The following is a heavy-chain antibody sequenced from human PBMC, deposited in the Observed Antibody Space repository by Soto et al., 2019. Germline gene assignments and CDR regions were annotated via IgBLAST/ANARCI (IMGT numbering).Heavy chain of an antibody. D-gene: IGHD3-3*01. CDR1: GGSISSYY. Sequence: PSETLSLTCTVSGGSISSYYWSWIRQPPGKGLEWIGYIYYSGSTNYNPSLKSRVTISVDTSKNQFSLKLSSVTAADTAVYYCARPTDFWSGYEFQHWGQGTLVTVSS. CDR2: IYYSGST. J-gene: IGHJ1*01. CDR3: ARPTDFWSGYEFQH. V-gene: IGHV4-59*08.